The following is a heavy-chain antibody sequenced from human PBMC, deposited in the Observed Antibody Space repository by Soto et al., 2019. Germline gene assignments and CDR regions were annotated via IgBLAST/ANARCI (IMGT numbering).Heavy chain of an antibody. Sequence: SVNVSCKASGYTFTSYAMHWVRQAPGQRLEWMGWINAGNGNTKYSQKFQGRVTITRDTSASTAYMELSSLRSEDTAVYYCARESSSRDVVNWFDPWGQGTVGTVSS. CDR2: INAGNGNT. J-gene: IGHJ5*02. CDR3: ARESSSRDVVNWFDP. D-gene: IGHD6-13*01. CDR1: GYTFTSYA. V-gene: IGHV1-3*01.